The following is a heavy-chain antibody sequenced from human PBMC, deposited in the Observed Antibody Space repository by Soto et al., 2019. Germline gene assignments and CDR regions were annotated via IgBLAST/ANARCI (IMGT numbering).Heavy chain of an antibody. J-gene: IGHJ5*02. CDR3: TKPRSSLQWPPFDP. D-gene: IGHD6-19*01. CDR2: IIPIFGTA. Sequence: SVKVSCKASGGTFSSYAISWVRQAPGQGLEWMGGIIPIFGTANYAQKFQGRVTITADESTSTAYMELSSLRPDDTAVYYCTKPRSSLQWPPFDPWGHGTQVTVSS. V-gene: IGHV1-69*13. CDR1: GGTFSSYA.